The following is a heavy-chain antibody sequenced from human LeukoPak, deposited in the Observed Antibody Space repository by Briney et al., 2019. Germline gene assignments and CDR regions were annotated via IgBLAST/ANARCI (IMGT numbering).Heavy chain of an antibody. D-gene: IGHD5-18*01. CDR2: ISFGSTYI. CDR1: GFSFNIYS. V-gene: IGHV3-21*04. J-gene: IGHJ4*02. Sequence: GGSLRLSCAASGFSFNIYSMNWVRQAPGRGLEWVSSISFGSTYISYADSVKGRFTISRDNSKSTLYLQINSLRAEDTAVYYCAKADTVMVRRYYFDYWGQGALVTVSS. CDR3: AKADTVMVRRYYFDY.